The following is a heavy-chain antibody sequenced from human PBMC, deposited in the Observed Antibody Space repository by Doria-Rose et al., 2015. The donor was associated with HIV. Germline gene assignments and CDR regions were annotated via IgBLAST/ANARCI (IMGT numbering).Heavy chain of an antibody. Sequence: QVQLQQWDAGLVKPSETLSLTCAVFGGSFSGYYWSWIRQPPGKGLEWIGVINHSGSTTYKTSLKSRVTISLDTSKNLFSLKLSSVTAADTAVYYCARGLLRGGWNDVDYYYGMDVWGQGTTVTVSS. D-gene: IGHD1-1*01. V-gene: IGHV4-34*01. CDR1: GGSFSGYY. CDR3: ARGLLRGGWNDVDYYYGMDV. CDR2: INHSGST. J-gene: IGHJ6*02.